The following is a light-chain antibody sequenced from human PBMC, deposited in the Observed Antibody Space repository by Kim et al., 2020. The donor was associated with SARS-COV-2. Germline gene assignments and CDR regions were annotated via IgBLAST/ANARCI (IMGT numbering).Light chain of an antibody. CDR3: QQYGSSPLYS. J-gene: IGKJ2*03. V-gene: IGKV3-20*01. Sequence: SPGERATLSCRASQSVSSSYLAWYQQKPGQAPRLLIYGASSRATGIPDRFSCSGSGTDFTLTISRLEPEDFAVYYCQQYGSSPLYSFGQGTKLEI. CDR2: GAS. CDR1: QSVSSSY.